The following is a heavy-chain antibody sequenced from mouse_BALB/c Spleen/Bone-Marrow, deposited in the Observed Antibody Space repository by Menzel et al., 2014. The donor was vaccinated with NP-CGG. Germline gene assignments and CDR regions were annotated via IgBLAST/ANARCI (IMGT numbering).Heavy chain of an antibody. V-gene: IGHV5-12-2*01. Sequence: EVKLVESGGGLVEPGGSLKLSCAASGFTFIAYTMPWVRQTPEKRLEWVAYINNGGGSTYYPDTVKGRSTISRDNAKNTLYLQMSSLKSEDTAMYYCARHGEERPVLAMDYWGQGTSVTVSS. CDR2: INNGGGST. J-gene: IGHJ4*01. CDR3: ARHGEERPVLAMDY. D-gene: IGHD2-14*01. CDR1: GFTFIAYT.